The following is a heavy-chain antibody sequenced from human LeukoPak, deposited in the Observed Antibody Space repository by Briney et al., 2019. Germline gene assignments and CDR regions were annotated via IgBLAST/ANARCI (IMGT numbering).Heavy chain of an antibody. D-gene: IGHD2-2*01. CDR3: ARFTNGFDY. V-gene: IGHV4-34*01. CDR1: GGSFGGYY. Sequence: PSETLSLTCAVYGGSFGGYYWSWIRQPPGKGLEWIGEINHSGSTNYNPSLKSRVTISVDTSKNQFSLKLSSVTAADTAVYYCARFTNGFDYWGQGTLVTVSS. J-gene: IGHJ4*02. CDR2: INHSGST.